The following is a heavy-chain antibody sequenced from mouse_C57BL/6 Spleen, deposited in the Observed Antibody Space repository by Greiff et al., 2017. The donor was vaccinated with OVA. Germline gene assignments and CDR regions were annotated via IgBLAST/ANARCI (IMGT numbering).Heavy chain of an antibody. J-gene: IGHJ2*01. Sequence: VQLQQPGAELVRPGSSVKLSCKASGYTFTSYWMDWVKQRPGQGLEWIGNIYPSDSETHYNQKFKDKATLTVDKSSSTAYMQLSSLTSEDSAVYYCARDSSGSYFDYWGQGTTLTVSS. CDR2: IYPSDSET. CDR3: ARDSSGSYFDY. V-gene: IGHV1-61*01. CDR1: GYTFTSYW. D-gene: IGHD3-2*02.